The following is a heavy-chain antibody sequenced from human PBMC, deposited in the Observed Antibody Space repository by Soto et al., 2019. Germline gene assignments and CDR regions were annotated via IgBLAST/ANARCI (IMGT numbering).Heavy chain of an antibody. CDR3: ARVEGCISTSCYDRAPPLYNWFDP. Sequence: QVQLVQSGAEVKKPGSSVKVSCKASGGTFSSYAISWVRQAPGQGLEWMGGIIPIFGTANYAQKFQGRVTITADESTSTAYMELSSLRSEDTAVYYCARVEGCISTSCYDRAPPLYNWFDPWGQGTLVTVSS. CDR2: IIPIFGTA. V-gene: IGHV1-69*12. CDR1: GGTFSSYA. J-gene: IGHJ5*02. D-gene: IGHD2-2*01.